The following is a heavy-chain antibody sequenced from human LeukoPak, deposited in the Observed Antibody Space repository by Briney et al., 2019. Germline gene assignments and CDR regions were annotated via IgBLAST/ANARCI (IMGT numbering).Heavy chain of an antibody. CDR2: ISANNGDT. Sequence: ASVKVSCKASGYTFTSYYMRWVRQAPGQGLEWMGWISANNGDTDYPPKLQDRVTMTTDTYTSTAYMELRSLRSDDTAMYYCARESHETREDYWGQGTLVTVSS. D-gene: IGHD1-1*01. CDR3: ARESHETREDY. CDR1: GYTFTSYY. V-gene: IGHV1-18*04. J-gene: IGHJ4*02.